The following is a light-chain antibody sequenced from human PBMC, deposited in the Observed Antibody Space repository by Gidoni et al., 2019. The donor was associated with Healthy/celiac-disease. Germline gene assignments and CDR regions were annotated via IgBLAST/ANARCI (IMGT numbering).Light chain of an antibody. CDR2: EVS. V-gene: IGLV2-14*01. CDR1: SSDVGGYNY. Sequence: QSALTQPASVSGSPGQSITISCPGTSSDVGGYNYVSWYQQHPGKAPKLMIYEVSNRPSGVSNRFSGSKSGNMASLTISGLQAEDEADYYCSSYTSSSTRVFGGGTKLTVL. J-gene: IGLJ2*01. CDR3: SSYTSSSTRV.